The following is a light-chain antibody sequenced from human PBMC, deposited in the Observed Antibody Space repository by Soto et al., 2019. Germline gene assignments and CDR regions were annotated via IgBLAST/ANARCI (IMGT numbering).Light chain of an antibody. J-gene: IGKJ4*01. CDR3: QQLSSYPST. CDR1: QDSTKY. Sequence: IQLTPSPSSLSASVGDRVTITCRASQDSTKYLAWYQQKPGKAPNLLIYDASTLHSGVPSRFSRCGSGTDFTLSVSCLQPEDFATYYCQQLSSYPSTFGGGTEGHIK. V-gene: IGKV1-9*01. CDR2: DAS.